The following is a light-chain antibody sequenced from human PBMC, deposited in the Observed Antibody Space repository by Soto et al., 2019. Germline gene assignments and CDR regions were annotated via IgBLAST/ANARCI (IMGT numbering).Light chain of an antibody. V-gene: IGKV3-15*01. CDR3: HQYHTWTHPFT. CDR1: QSVGTI. J-gene: IGKJ3*01. Sequence: EIVMTQSPVTLSVSPGERATLFCRASQSVGTIVACYQQKLGQPARLLIYGASTSATGIPARFSGSGSGTDFTLTISSLKSEDFGVYSCHQYHTWTHPFTFGPGTKVDIK. CDR2: GAS.